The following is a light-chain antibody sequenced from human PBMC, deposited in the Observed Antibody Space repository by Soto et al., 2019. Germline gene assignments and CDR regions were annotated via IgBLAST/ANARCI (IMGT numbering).Light chain of an antibody. CDR1: QSVGDTF. CDR3: QQYGSSGT. Sequence: EIVLTQSPGTLSLSPGEKATLSCRASQSVGDTFLSWYQQKPGLAPRLLIYGVSNRATGIPDRFSGSGSGTDFILTISRLEPEDFAVYYCQQYGSSGTFGQGTKV. CDR2: GVS. V-gene: IGKV3-20*01. J-gene: IGKJ1*01.